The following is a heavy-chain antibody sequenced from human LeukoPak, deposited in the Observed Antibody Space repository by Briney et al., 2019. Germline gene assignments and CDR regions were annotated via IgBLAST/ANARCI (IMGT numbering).Heavy chain of an antibody. CDR1: GYTFTSYA. V-gene: IGHV3-23*01. Sequence: GASVKVSCKASGYTFTSYAMSWVRQAPGKGLEWVSAINGSGGSTYYADSVKGRFTISRDNSKNTLYLQMNGLRAEDTAVYYCAKSAVVVVPAAIGYWGQGTLVTVSS. CDR3: AKSAVVVVPAAIGY. CDR2: INGSGGST. D-gene: IGHD2-2*02. J-gene: IGHJ4*02.